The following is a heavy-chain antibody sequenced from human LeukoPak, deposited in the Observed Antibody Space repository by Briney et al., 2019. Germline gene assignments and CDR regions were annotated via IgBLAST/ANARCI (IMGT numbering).Heavy chain of an antibody. CDR1: GFTFDNYG. CDR3: AKDYYGSGSYSDY. J-gene: IGHJ4*02. CDR2: ISTSSSYI. V-gene: IGHV3-21*04. Sequence: GGSLRLSCAASGFTFDNYGMSWVRLAPGKGLEWVSSISTSSSYIYYADSVKGRFTISRDNAKKSLYLQMNSLRAEDTAVYYCAKDYYGSGSYSDYWGQGTLVTVSS. D-gene: IGHD3-10*01.